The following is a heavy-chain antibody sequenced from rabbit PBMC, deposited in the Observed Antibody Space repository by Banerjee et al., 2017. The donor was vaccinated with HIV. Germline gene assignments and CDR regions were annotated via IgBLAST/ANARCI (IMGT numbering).Heavy chain of an antibody. D-gene: IGHD1-1*01. CDR1: GFSFNSNYY. CDR2: IYTTGGNT. J-gene: IGHJ6*01. CDR3: ARDERGASGYGMDL. Sequence: QSLEESGGDLVKPGASLTLTCTASGFSFNSNYYICWVRQAPGKGLEWIACIYTTGGNTYYANWAKGRFTISKTSSTTVTLQVTSLTAADTATYFCARDERGASGYGMDLWGPGTLVTVS. V-gene: IGHV1S40*01.